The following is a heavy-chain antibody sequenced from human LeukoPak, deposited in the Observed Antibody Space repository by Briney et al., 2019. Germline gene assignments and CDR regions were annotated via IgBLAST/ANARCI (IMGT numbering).Heavy chain of an antibody. CDR1: GFTFDDYA. V-gene: IGHV3-23*01. CDR3: VRRGTNLYFDF. D-gene: IGHD1-14*01. Sequence: GGSLRLSCAASGFTFDDYAMHWVRQAPGKGLEWVSTISAGPGDTYYADSVKGRFTISRDNSKNTLFLQMNSLRAEDTALYYCVRRGTNLYFDFWGRGTLVTVSS. J-gene: IGHJ2*01. CDR2: ISAGPGDT.